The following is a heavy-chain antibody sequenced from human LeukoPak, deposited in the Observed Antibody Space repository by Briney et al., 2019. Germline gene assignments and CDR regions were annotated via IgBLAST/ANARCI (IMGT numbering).Heavy chain of an antibody. V-gene: IGHV4-34*01. Sequence: SHTLSPTCAVYCGFFSGYCWSWIRHPPGEGLEWIGEIKQSGSTNYNPSRKSRVTISVDTSKNQFSLKLSSVTAADTAVYYCARARLYDILTGYYRHYYYMDVWGKGTTVTVSS. CDR3: ARARLYDILTGYYRHYYYMDV. D-gene: IGHD3-9*01. CDR1: CGFFSGYC. J-gene: IGHJ6*03. CDR2: IKQSGST.